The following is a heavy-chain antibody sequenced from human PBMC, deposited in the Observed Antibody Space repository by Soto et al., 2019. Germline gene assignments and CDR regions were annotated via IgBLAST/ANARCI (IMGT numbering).Heavy chain of an antibody. Sequence: WGSLRLSCAASGFTFISYAIHFFVQSPCKWLEWVAVISYDGSNKYYADSVKGRFTISRDNSKNTLYLQMNSLRAEDTAVYYCAESEDGDARGYSYGQRPGYWGQGTLVTVSS. CDR3: AESEDGDARGYSYGQRPGY. V-gene: IGHV3-30-3*01. CDR2: ISYDGSNK. CDR1: GFTFISYA. D-gene: IGHD5-18*01. J-gene: IGHJ4*02.